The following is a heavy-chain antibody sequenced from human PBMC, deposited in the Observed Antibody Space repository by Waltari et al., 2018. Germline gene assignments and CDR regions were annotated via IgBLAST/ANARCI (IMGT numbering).Heavy chain of an antibody. J-gene: IGHJ6*03. V-gene: IGHV4-38-2*01. CDR2: MYQSGTT. CDR3: AGYTISHSLLGTRDYYYFMDV. D-gene: IGHD3-3*01. CDR1: GYSISSASH. Sequence: QVQLQESGPGLVKPSETLSLTCAVSGYSISSASHWGWIRQPPGKGLEWIGNMYQSGTTYYNPSLRSRVSISADTNNNQFSLKLTTVTAADTAVYYCAGYTISHSLLGTRDYYYFMDVWGKGTTVTVSS.